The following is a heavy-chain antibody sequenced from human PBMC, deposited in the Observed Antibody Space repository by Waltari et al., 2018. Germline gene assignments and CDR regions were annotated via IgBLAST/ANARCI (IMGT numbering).Heavy chain of an antibody. CDR1: GCTFSSDW. CDR3: ARDLYDSSGYYWDY. Sequence: EVQLLEAGAGVVQPGGGRRLPGAASGCTFSSDWTSVVRQSPGKGLEWVANIKKDGSEKYYVDSVKGRFTISRDNAKNSLYLQMNSLRAEDTTVYYCARDLYDSSGYYWDYWGQGTLVTVSS. CDR2: IKKDGSEK. D-gene: IGHD3-22*01. V-gene: IGHV3-7*01. J-gene: IGHJ4*02.